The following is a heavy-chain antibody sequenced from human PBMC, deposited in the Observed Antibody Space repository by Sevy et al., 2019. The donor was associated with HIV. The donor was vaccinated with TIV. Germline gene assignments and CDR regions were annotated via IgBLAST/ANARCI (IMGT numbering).Heavy chain of an antibody. CDR2: INEDGSEK. Sequence: GGSLRLSCVGSGFTFSSYWLTWVRQAPGKGPEWVANINEDGSEKYYVSSVKGRFTISRDNAKDSLFLEMNNLRAQDTAVYYCARALADWGSFHYSSWGRGTLVTVSS. CDR1: GFTFSSYW. J-gene: IGHJ4*02. D-gene: IGHD3-16*02. CDR3: ARALADWGSFHYSS. V-gene: IGHV3-7*04.